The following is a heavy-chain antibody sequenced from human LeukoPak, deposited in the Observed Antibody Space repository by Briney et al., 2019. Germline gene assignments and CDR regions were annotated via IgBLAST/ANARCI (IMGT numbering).Heavy chain of an antibody. J-gene: IGHJ4*02. V-gene: IGHV1-8*03. CDR3: ARGLVQRLVTIFGVVGGYYFDY. D-gene: IGHD3-3*01. Sequence: ASVKVSCKASGYTFTSYDINWVRQATGQGLEWMGWINPNSGNTGYAQKFQGRVTITRNTSISTAYMELSSLRSEDTAVYYCARGLVQRLVTIFGVVGGYYFDYWGQGTLVTVSS. CDR1: GYTFTSYD. CDR2: INPNSGNT.